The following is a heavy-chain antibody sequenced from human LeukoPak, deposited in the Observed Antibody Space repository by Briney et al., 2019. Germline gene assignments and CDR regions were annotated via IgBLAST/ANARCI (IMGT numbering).Heavy chain of an antibody. J-gene: IGHJ3*01. Sequence: PSETLSLTCTVSGGSVSSTNYYWGWIRQPPGKGLEWIGSIYYSGSTYYSPSLKSRVTISVDTSKNQFSLKLTSVTAADAAMYYCARVSRQWQSIDFWGQGTMVTVSS. V-gene: IGHV4-39*01. CDR1: GGSVSSTNYY. D-gene: IGHD6-19*01. CDR3: ARVSRQWQSIDF. CDR2: IYYSGST.